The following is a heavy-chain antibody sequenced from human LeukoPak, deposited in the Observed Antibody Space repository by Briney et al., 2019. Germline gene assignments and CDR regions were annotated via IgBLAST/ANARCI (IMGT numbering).Heavy chain of an antibody. D-gene: IGHD3-3*01. CDR2: ISGSGGST. J-gene: IGHJ4*02. CDR3: AKVTMYYDFWSGYREPWYFDY. V-gene: IGHV3-23*01. CDR1: GFTFSSYV. Sequence: GGSLRLSCAASGFTFSSYVMSWVRQAPGKGLEWVSAISGSGGSTYYADSVKGRFTISRDNSKNTLYLQMNSLRAEDTAVYYCAKVTMYYDFWSGYREPWYFDYWGQGTLVTVSS.